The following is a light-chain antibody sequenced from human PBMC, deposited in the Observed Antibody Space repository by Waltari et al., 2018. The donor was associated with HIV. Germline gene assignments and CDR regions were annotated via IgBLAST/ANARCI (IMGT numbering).Light chain of an antibody. Sequence: QSALPQPPPASGSPGQSVTLSCNGTSSDIGDYDYVSWYQHQPCEAPKLLTYEVLNRPSGVPHRFSGSKSGNTASLTVSGLQAEDEADYYCSSYGGNSNVIFGGGTKLTVL. V-gene: IGLV2-8*01. CDR1: SSDIGDYDY. CDR2: EVL. CDR3: SSYGGNSNVI. J-gene: IGLJ2*01.